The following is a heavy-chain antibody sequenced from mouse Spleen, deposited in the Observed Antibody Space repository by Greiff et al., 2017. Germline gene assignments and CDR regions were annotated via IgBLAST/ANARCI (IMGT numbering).Heavy chain of an antibody. CDR3: ARPPTVVATGFDY. D-gene: IGHD1-1*01. CDR1: GFSLTSYA. J-gene: IGHJ2*01. V-gene: IGHV2-9-1*01. Sequence: QVQLQQSGPGLVAPSQSLSITCTVSGFSLTSYAISWVRQPPGKGLEWLGVIWTGGGTNYNSALKSRLSISKDNSKSQVFFKMNSLQADDTAIYYCARPPTVVATGFDYWGQGTTLTVSS. CDR2: IWTGGGT.